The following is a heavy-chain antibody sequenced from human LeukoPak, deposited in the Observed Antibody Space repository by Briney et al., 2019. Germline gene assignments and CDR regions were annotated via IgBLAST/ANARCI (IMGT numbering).Heavy chain of an antibody. Sequence: GGSLRLSCAASGFTFSSYWMTWVRQAPGKGLEWVANIKHDGSDKYYVDSVKGRFTISRDNAKSSLYLQMNTLRVEDTAVYHCARDQQRSKGDKLGDYWGQGTLVTVSS. CDR3: ARDQQRSKGDKLGDY. V-gene: IGHV3-7*01. D-gene: IGHD3-16*01. CDR1: GFTFSSYW. J-gene: IGHJ4*02. CDR2: IKHDGSDK.